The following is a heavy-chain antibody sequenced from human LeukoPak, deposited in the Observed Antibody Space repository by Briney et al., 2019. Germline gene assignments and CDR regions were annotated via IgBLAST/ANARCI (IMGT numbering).Heavy chain of an antibody. Sequence: GGSLRLSCAAYGFTFSSYSMNWVRQAPGKGLEWVSSISSSSSYIYYADSVKGRFTISRDNAKNSLYLQMNSLRAEDTAVYYCVGYYYDSSGYYTGDFDYWGQGTLVTVSS. J-gene: IGHJ4*02. V-gene: IGHV3-21*01. D-gene: IGHD3-22*01. CDR1: GFTFSSYS. CDR2: ISSSSSYI. CDR3: VGYYYDSSGYYTGDFDY.